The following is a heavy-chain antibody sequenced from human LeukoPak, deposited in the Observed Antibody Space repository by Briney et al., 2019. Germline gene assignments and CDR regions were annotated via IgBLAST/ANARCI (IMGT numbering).Heavy chain of an antibody. CDR1: GGTFSSYA. CDR3: ARDVVTFNYFDY. CDR2: IIPILGIA. Sequence: SVKVSCKASGGTFSSYAISWVRQAPGQGLEWMGRIIPILGIANYAQKFQGRVTITADKSTSTAYMELSSLRSEDTAVYYCARDVVTFNYFDYWGQGTLVTVSS. V-gene: IGHV1-69*04. D-gene: IGHD2-21*02. J-gene: IGHJ4*02.